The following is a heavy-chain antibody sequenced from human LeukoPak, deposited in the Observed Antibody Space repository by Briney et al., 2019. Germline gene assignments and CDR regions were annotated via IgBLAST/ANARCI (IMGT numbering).Heavy chain of an antibody. J-gene: IGHJ3*02. D-gene: IGHD3-16*02. V-gene: IGHV4-4*07. CDR2: FYTSGST. CDR3: ARGLLTFGGVIVIDDAFDI. Sequence: SETLSLTCTVSGGSISSYYWSWIRQPAGKGLEWIGRFYTSGSTNYNPSLKSRVTMSVDTSKNQFSLKLSSVTAADTAVYYCARGLLTFGGVIVIDDAFDIWGQGTMVTVSS. CDR1: GGSISSYY.